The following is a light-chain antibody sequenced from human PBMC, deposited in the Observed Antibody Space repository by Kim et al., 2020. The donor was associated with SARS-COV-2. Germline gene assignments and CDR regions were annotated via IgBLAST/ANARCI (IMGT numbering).Light chain of an antibody. CDR1: SSDVGGYNY. Sequence: QSALTQPRSVSGSPGQSVTISCTGTSSDVGGYNYVSWYQQHPGKAPKLMIYDVSKRPSGVPDRFSGSKSGNTASLTISGLLTEDEADYYCCSFAGSYTYVFGTGTRSPS. CDR3: CSFAGSYTYV. J-gene: IGLJ1*01. CDR2: DVS. V-gene: IGLV2-11*01.